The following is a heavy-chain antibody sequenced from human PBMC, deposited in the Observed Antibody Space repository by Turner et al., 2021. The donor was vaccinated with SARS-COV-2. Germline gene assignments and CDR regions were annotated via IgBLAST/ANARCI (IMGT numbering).Heavy chain of an antibody. V-gene: IGHV3-11*01. D-gene: IGHD5-18*01. Sequence: QVQLVESGGGLVKPGGSLSISCAAYGFTLTDYCMTWIRQAPGKGLEWVSFFSPRDKTICYSASVKGRFTIARDDAKNSLFLQMNSRRVEDTAVYYCARVFGVPTREHSYADYWGQGALVTVSS. CDR1: GFTLTDYC. CDR3: ARVFGVPTREHSYADY. CDR2: FSPRDKTI. J-gene: IGHJ4*02.